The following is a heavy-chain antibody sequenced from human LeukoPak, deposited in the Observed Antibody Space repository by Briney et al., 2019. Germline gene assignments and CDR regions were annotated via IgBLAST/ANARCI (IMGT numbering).Heavy chain of an antibody. J-gene: IGHJ4*02. CDR2: ISYDGSNK. CDR3: AKASGDSSGYYPDY. D-gene: IGHD3-22*01. Sequence: GGSLRLSCAASGFTFSSYGMHWVRQAPGKGLEWVAVISYDGSNKYYADSVKGRFTISRDNSKNMLYLQMNSLRAEDTAVYYCAKASGDSSGYYPDYWGQGTLVTVSS. CDR1: GFTFSSYG. V-gene: IGHV3-30*18.